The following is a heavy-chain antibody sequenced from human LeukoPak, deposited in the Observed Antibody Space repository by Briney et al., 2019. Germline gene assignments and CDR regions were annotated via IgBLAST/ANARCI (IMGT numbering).Heavy chain of an antibody. D-gene: IGHD3-22*01. J-gene: IGHJ4*02. V-gene: IGHV3-30*18. CDR3: AKDHYDSSGSDY. CDR2: ISYDGSNK. CDR1: GFTFSSYA. Sequence: GGSLRLSCAASGFTFSSYAMSWVRQAPGKGLEWVAVISYDGSNKYYADSVKGRFTISRDNSKSTLYLQMNSLRAEDTAVYYCAKDHYDSSGSDYWGQGTLVTVSS.